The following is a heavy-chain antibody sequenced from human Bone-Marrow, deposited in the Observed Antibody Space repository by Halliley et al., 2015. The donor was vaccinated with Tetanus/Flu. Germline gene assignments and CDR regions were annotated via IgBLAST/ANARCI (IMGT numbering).Heavy chain of an antibody. D-gene: IGHD2-8*01. Sequence: TLSLTCDVTGYSISSGHYWGWIRQPPGKTLEWIGSIYHTGTSYYNPSLNGRVTISVDTSKNQFSLILTSVTAADTALYYCTREGFNNGGICYSDYWGQGAVVTVSS. CDR1: GYSISSGHY. CDR2: IYHTGTS. J-gene: IGHJ4*02. CDR3: TREGFNNGGICYSDY. V-gene: IGHV4-38-2*02.